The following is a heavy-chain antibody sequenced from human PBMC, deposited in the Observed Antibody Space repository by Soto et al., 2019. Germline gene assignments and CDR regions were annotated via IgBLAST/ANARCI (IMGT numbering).Heavy chain of an antibody. CDR1: GYTFTNSG. CDR2: ISAYKGKT. V-gene: IGHV1-18*01. D-gene: IGHD5-12*01. Sequence: ASADVPCYASGYTFTNSGICWVRQAPGQGLEWMGWISAYKGKTNYAQNVQGRVTMTTDTSTRTAYMDLRSLRSDDTAVYYCARGGDVNYYHGMDVWDQGTMVTVSS. J-gene: IGHJ6*02. CDR3: ARGGDVNYYHGMDV.